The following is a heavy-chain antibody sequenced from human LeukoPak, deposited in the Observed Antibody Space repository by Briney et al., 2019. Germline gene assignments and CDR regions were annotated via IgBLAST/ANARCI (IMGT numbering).Heavy chain of an antibody. CDR3: ARDPTHEAFDI. J-gene: IGHJ3*02. CDR2: IYSGGST. Sequence: GGSLRLSXAASGFTVRSNYMSWVRQAPGKGLEWVSVIYSGGSTYYADSVKGRFTISRDNSKNTLYLQMNSLRAEDTAVYYCARDPTHEAFDIWGQGTMVTVSS. CDR1: GFTVRSNY. V-gene: IGHV3-53*01.